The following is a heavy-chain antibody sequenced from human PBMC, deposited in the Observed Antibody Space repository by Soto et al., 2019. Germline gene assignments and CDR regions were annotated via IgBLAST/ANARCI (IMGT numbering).Heavy chain of an antibody. D-gene: IGHD6-13*01. CDR3: ARVPTGYSIRWYVARGYYDMEV. J-gene: IGHJ6*01. Sequence: SQTMLLTCAVYGGSSSCYYWRSIRQPPGTELESIGEINHSGSTNYNPSLKGRVTISVDTSKNLFSLKLSSVTAADTAAYSCARVPTGYSIRWYVARGYYDMEVWCQGTSVTVSS. CDR2: INHSGST. CDR1: GGSSSCYY. V-gene: IGHV4-34*01.